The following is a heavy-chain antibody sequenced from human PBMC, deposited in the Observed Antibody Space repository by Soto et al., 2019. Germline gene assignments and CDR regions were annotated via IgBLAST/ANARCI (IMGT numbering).Heavy chain of an antibody. CDR1: GYTFTGYY. CDR2: INPETGGT. CDR3: ARERFQVISDGMDV. D-gene: IGHD2-21*01. Sequence: ASVKVSCKASGYTFTGYYVHWVREAPGQGLEWMGWINPETGGTSYAQKFQGRVTLSRDTSINTAYLELSSLRFDDAAVYFCARERFQVISDGMDVWGQGTTVTVS. V-gene: IGHV1-2*02. J-gene: IGHJ6*02.